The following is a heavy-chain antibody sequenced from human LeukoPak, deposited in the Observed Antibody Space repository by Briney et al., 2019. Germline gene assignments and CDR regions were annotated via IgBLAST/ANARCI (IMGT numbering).Heavy chain of an antibody. D-gene: IGHD2-2*01. Sequence: SGTLSLTCAVSGGSISSSNWWSWVRQPPGKGLEWIGEIYHSGSTNYNPSLKSRVTISVDTSKNQFSLKLSSVTAADTAVYYCAREKIYQLLLDYFDYWGQGTLVTVSS. CDR2: IYHSGST. V-gene: IGHV4-4*02. CDR3: AREKIYQLLLDYFDY. CDR1: GGSISSSNW. J-gene: IGHJ4*02.